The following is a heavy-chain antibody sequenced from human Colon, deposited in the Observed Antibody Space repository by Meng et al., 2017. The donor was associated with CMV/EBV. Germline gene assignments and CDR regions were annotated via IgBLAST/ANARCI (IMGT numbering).Heavy chain of an antibody. CDR2: ISDCSNNI. V-gene: IGHV3-21*01. J-gene: IGHJ4*02. CDR3: ARAILEVRDGYNDPADY. D-gene: IGHD5-24*01. CDR1: GFTFSTCT. Sequence: GESLKISCAASGFTFSTCTMTWVRQPPGKGLEWVASISDCSNNILCADSLKGRFTISRDNARNSLYLQKKSLRAEDTAVYYCARAILEVRDGYNDPADYWGQGTLVTVSS.